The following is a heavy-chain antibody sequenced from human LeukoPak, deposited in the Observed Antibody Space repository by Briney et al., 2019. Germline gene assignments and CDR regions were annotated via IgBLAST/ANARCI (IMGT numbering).Heavy chain of an antibody. Sequence: SGTLSLTCAVSGGSISSSNWWSWVRQPPGKGLEWIGEIYHSGSTNYNPSLKSRVTISVDKSKNLFSLKLSSVTAADTAVYYCARAEDIVVVPAAMFSYYYYGMDVWGQGTTVTVSS. J-gene: IGHJ6*02. D-gene: IGHD2-2*01. CDR2: IYHSGST. CDR3: ARAEDIVVVPAAMFSYYYYGMDV. CDR1: GGSISSSNW. V-gene: IGHV4-4*02.